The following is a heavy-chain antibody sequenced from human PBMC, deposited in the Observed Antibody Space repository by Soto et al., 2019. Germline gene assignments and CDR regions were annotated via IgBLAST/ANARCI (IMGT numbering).Heavy chain of an antibody. CDR3: AKDGQYYDYIWGSRPYFDY. CDR1: GFTFSSYA. D-gene: IGHD3-16*01. J-gene: IGHJ4*02. Sequence: GGSLRLSCAASGFTFSSYAMSWVRQAPGKGLEWVSAISGSGGSTYYADSVKGRFTISRDNSKNTRYLQMNSLRAEDTAVYYCAKDGQYYDYIWGSRPYFDYWGQGTLVTVSS. CDR2: ISGSGGST. V-gene: IGHV3-23*01.